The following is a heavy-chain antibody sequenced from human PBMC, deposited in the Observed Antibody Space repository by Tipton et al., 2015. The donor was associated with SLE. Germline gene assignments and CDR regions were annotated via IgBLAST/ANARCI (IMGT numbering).Heavy chain of an antibody. Sequence: SLRLSCAASGFTFSDYYMSWVRQAPGKGLEWVANIKQDGSEKYYVDSVKGRFTISRDNAKNSLYLQMNSLRAEDTAVYYFARDSLRFLEWASYYYYMDVWGKGTTVTVSS. V-gene: IGHV3-7*01. D-gene: IGHD3-3*01. CDR3: ARDSLRFLEWASYYYYMDV. CDR1: GFTFSDYY. CDR2: IKQDGSEK. J-gene: IGHJ6*03.